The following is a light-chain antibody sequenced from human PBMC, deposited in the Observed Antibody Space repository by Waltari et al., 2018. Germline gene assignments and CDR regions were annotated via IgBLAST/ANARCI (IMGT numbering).Light chain of an antibody. CDR1: SSNIGNNT. J-gene: IGLJ2*01. V-gene: IGLV1-44*01. Sequence: QSVLTQAPSASGTPGQRVTISCSGGSSNIGNNTVVWYQQLPGTAPKLLIYTNKIRPSRVPDRFSSSKSGAAASLAITGLQSDDEADYYCATWDDRLKRPVFGGGTKLTVL. CDR2: TNK. CDR3: ATWDDRLKRPV.